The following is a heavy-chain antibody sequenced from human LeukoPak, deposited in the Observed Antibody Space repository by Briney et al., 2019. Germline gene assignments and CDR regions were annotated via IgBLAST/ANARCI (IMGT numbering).Heavy chain of an antibody. CDR3: ALSFGELPMTPFDY. CDR2: ISAYNGNT. V-gene: IGHV1-18*01. J-gene: IGHJ4*01. Sequence: GASVKVSCKASGYTFTSYGISWVRQAPGQGLEWMGWISAYNGNTNYAQKLQGRVTMTTDTSTSTAYMELRSLRSDDTAVYYCALSFGELPMTPFDYWGQGTLVTVSS. CDR1: GYTFTSYG. D-gene: IGHD3-10*01.